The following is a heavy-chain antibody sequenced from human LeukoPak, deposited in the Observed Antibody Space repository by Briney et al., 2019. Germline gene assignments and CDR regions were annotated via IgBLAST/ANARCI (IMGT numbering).Heavy chain of an antibody. CDR1: GFTFSSYA. CDR2: IRSKAYGGTT. Sequence: GRSLGLSCAASGFTFSSYAMHWVRQAPGKGQEWVGFIRSKAYGGTTEYAASVKGRFTISRDDSKSIAYLQMNSLKTEDTAVYYCTRDSAGTNYWGQGTLVTVSS. J-gene: IGHJ4*02. D-gene: IGHD6-13*01. CDR3: TRDSAGTNY. V-gene: IGHV3-49*04.